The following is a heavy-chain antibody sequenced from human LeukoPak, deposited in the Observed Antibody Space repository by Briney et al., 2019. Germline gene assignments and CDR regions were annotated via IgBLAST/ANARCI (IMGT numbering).Heavy chain of an antibody. Sequence: PGGSLRLSCAASGFTFGMYAMSWVRQAPGKGLEWVSSISSSSSYIYYADSVKGRFTISRDNAKNSLYLQMNSLRAEDTAVYYCARGDNSGWRDVYYFDYWGQGTLVTVSS. CDR2: ISSSSSYI. D-gene: IGHD6-19*01. J-gene: IGHJ4*02. CDR3: ARGDNSGWRDVYYFDY. V-gene: IGHV3-21*01. CDR1: GFTFGMYA.